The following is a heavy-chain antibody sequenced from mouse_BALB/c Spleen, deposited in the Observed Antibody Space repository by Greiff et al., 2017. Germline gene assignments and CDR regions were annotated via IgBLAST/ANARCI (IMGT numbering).Heavy chain of an antibody. D-gene: IGHD2-3*01. CDR2: IWSGGST. V-gene: IGHV2-2*02. Sequence: QVQLKESGPGLVQPSQSLSITCTVSGFSLTSYGVHWVRQSPGKGLEWLGVIWSGGSTDYNAAFISRLSISKDNSKSQVFFKMNSLQANDTAIYYYARKDDGYYGGFDYWGQGTTLTVSS. CDR1: GFSLTSYG. J-gene: IGHJ2*01. CDR3: ARKDDGYYGGFDY.